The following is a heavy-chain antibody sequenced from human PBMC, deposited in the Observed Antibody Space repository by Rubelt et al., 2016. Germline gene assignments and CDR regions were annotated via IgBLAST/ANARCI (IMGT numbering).Heavy chain of an antibody. CDR1: GFIFSNFA. Sequence: EVQLLESGGGLVQPGESLRLSCEVSGFIFSNFAMSWVRQSPGKGLEWVSGMSNRGDGTFYADSVKGRFTISRDNSRNSLFLEMDSLKIEDSAFYFCAKEDTAVNYRGLSDSWGRGTLVTVSS. CDR2: MSNRGDGT. D-gene: IGHD3-10*01. J-gene: IGHJ4*02. V-gene: IGHV3-23*01. CDR3: AKEDTAVNYRGLSDS.